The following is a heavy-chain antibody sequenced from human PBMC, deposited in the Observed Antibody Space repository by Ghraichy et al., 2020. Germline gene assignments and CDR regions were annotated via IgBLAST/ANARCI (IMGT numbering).Heavy chain of an antibody. CDR1: GFTFDDYA. Sequence: GGSLRLSCAASGFTFDDYAMHWVRQAPGKGLEWVSGISWNSGSIGYADSVKGRFTISRDNAKNSLYLQMNSLRAEDTALYYCAKDSISAAMAPRGIYYYYYGMDVWGQGTTVTVSS. V-gene: IGHV3-9*01. D-gene: IGHD5-18*01. CDR2: ISWNSGSI. J-gene: IGHJ6*02. CDR3: AKDSISAAMAPRGIYYYYYGMDV.